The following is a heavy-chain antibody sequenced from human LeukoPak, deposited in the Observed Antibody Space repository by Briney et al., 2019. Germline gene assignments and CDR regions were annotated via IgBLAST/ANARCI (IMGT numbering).Heavy chain of an antibody. CDR3: ARPRCSGGSCYSLRPRFGWFDP. CDR2: IYHSGST. J-gene: IGHJ5*02. CDR1: GYSISSGYY. D-gene: IGHD2-15*01. Sequence: KPSETLSLTCTVSGYSISSGYYWGWIRQPPGKGLEWIGSIYHSGSTYYNPSLKSRVTISVDTSKNQFSLKLSSVTAADTAVYYCARPRCSGGSCYSLRPRFGWFDPWGQGTLVTVSS. V-gene: IGHV4-38-2*02.